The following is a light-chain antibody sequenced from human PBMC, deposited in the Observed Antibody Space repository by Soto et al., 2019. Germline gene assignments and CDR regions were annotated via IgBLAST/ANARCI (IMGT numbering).Light chain of an antibody. Sequence: EIVMTQSPATLSVSPGERAILSCRASQGVSSNLAWYQQKPCQAPRLLIYGASTRATAIPARFSGSGSGTEYTPTISSLQSEDFAVYYCQQYNNWPPLTFGQGTKLEIK. CDR2: GAS. J-gene: IGKJ2*01. CDR3: QQYNNWPPLT. V-gene: IGKV3-15*01. CDR1: QGVSSN.